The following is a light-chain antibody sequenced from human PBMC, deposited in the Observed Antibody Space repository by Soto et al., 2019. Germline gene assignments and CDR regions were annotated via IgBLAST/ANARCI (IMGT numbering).Light chain of an antibody. CDR2: DAS. V-gene: IGKV3-11*01. J-gene: IGKJ5*01. CDR1: QSIRTY. Sequence: EILLTQSPATLSVSPWERAAHSVTASQSIRTYLDWYQQKPGQAPRLFMYDASNRATGIPARFSGSGSGTDFTITISSLENEDFEVYYCQQRSEWTITFGQGTRLEIK. CDR3: QQRSEWTIT.